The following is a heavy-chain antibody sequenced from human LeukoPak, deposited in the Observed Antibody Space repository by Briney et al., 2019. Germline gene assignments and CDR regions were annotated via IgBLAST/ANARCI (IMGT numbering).Heavy chain of an antibody. CDR1: GYTFTHYV. J-gene: IGHJ4*02. CDR2: ISPYNGNT. D-gene: IGHD4-17*01. CDR3: ARDWFGDYQTYN. Sequence: ASVKVSCKTSGYTFTHYVISWVRQAPGQGLEWMGRISPYNGNTKYAQKLQGRVTMTTDTSTSTAYMELRSLRSDDTAVYYCARDWFGDYQTYNWGQGTLVTVSS. V-gene: IGHV1-18*01.